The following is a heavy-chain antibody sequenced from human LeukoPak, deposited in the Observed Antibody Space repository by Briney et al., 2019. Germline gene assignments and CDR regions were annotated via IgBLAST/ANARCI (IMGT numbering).Heavy chain of an antibody. CDR3: ARAPDLVVVVAATLDY. Sequence: ASVKVSCKASGYTFTSYYMHWLRQAPGQGLEWMGIINPSGGSTSYAQKFQGRVTMTRDTSTSTVYMELSSLRSEDTAVYYCARAPDLVVVVAATLDYWGQGTLVTVSS. CDR2: INPSGGST. D-gene: IGHD2-15*01. J-gene: IGHJ4*02. V-gene: IGHV1-46*03. CDR1: GYTFTSYY.